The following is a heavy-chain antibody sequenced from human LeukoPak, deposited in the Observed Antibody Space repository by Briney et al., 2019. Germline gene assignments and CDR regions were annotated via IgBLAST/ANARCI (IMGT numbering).Heavy chain of an antibody. Sequence: PSETLSLTCTVSGGSISSYYWSWIRQPPGKGLEWIAYIYYSGSTNYNPSLKSRVTISVDTSKNQFSLKLSSVTAADTAVYYCASTEWELLPGAFDIWGQGTMVTVSS. J-gene: IGHJ3*02. CDR2: IYYSGST. CDR3: ASTEWELLPGAFDI. CDR1: GGSISSYY. V-gene: IGHV4-59*01. D-gene: IGHD1-26*01.